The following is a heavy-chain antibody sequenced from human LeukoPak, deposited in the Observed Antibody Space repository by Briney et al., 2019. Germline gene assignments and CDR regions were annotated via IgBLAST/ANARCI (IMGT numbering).Heavy chain of an antibody. CDR3: ARVVVVAATGGSVGFDY. J-gene: IGHJ4*02. V-gene: IGHV1-69*05. CDR1: GGTFSSYA. CDR2: IIPIFGTA. Sequence: SVKVSCKASGGTFSSYAISWVRQAPGQGLEWMGGIIPIFGTANYAQKFQGRVAITTDESTSTAYMELSSLRSDDTAVYYCARVVVVAATGGSVGFDYWGQGTLVTVSS. D-gene: IGHD2-15*01.